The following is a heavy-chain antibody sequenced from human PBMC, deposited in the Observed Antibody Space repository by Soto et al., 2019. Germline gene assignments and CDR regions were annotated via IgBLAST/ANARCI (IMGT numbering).Heavy chain of an antibody. Sequence: QVQLQESGPGLVKPSETLSLTCTVSGGSISSSYWSWIRQPPGKGLEWLGYVYYIGSTKYTPSPKNRITISVDTSQNQFSLKLESVTAADTALYYCARDASGHDFWDGPWYFDSWGQGTLVTVSS. CDR1: GGSISSSY. D-gene: IGHD3-3*01. V-gene: IGHV4-59*01. J-gene: IGHJ4*02. CDR2: VYYIGST. CDR3: ARDASGHDFWDGPWYFDS.